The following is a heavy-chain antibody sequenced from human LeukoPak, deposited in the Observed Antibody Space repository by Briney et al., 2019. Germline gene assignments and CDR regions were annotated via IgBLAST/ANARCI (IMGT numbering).Heavy chain of an antibody. Sequence: GRSLRLSCGASGFTFKTYSMHWVRQAPGKGLEWVAVMSGNGRTQFYVDSVKGRFTISRDNSKNTVYLQMNGLRAEDTALYYCAKEHSTGWPSLDSWGQGTLVTVSS. J-gene: IGHJ4*02. CDR1: GFTFKTYS. CDR3: AKEHSTGWPSLDS. V-gene: IGHV3-30*18. CDR2: MSGNGRTQ. D-gene: IGHD6-19*01.